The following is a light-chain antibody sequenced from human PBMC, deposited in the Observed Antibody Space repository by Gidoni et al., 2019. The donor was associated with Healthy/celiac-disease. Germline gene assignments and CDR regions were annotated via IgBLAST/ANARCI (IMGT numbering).Light chain of an antibody. V-gene: IGLV1-47*02. CDR2: SNN. J-gene: IGLJ2*01. Sequence: QSVLTQPPSASGPPGQRVTISCSGSSSNIGSNYVYWYQQPPGTAPKLLIYSNNQRPSGVPDRFSGSKSGTSASLAISGLRSEDEADYYCAAWDDSLSGPVFGGGTKLTVL. CDR1: SSNIGSNY. CDR3: AAWDDSLSGPV.